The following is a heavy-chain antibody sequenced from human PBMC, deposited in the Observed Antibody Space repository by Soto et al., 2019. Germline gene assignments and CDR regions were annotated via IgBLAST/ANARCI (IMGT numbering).Heavy chain of an antibody. CDR2: ISVSGGST. Sequence: SLRLSCAASGFTFSSYAMGWVRQAQGKGLEWVSSISVSGGSTNYADSVKGRFTISRDNSKTTLYLQMNSLRAEDTAVYYCAREASSRYYFDYWGRGTLVTVSS. CDR1: GFTFSSYA. CDR3: AREASSRYYFDY. D-gene: IGHD3-16*02. J-gene: IGHJ4*02. V-gene: IGHV3-23*01.